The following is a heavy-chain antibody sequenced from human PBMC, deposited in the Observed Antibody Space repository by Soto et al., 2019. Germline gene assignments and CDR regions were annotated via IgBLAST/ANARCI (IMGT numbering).Heavy chain of an antibody. CDR1: GGTFSSYT. V-gene: IGHV1-69*02. CDR2: IIPILGIA. Sequence: QVQLVQSGAEVKKPGSSVKVSCKASGGTFSSYTISWVRQAPGQGLEWMGRIIPILGIANYAQKFQGRVTITADKSTSTVYMELRSLRSEDTAVYYCARSYDILTGYYNHWYFDLWGRGTLVTVSS. D-gene: IGHD3-9*01. J-gene: IGHJ2*01. CDR3: ARSYDILTGYYNHWYFDL.